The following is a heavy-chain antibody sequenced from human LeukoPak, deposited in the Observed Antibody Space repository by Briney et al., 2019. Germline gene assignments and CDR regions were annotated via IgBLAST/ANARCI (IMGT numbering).Heavy chain of an antibody. CDR1: GDSVSSNSAA. D-gene: IGHD3-9*01. J-gene: IGHJ4*02. CDR2: TYYRSKWYN. Sequence: SQTLSLTCAISGDSVSSNSAAWNWIRQSPSRGLEWLGRTYYRSKWYNDYAVSVKSRITINPDTSKNQFSLQLNSVTPEDTAVYYCAREGLYYGILTGYFPFDYWGQGTLVTVSS. CDR3: AREGLYYGILTGYFPFDY. V-gene: IGHV6-1*01.